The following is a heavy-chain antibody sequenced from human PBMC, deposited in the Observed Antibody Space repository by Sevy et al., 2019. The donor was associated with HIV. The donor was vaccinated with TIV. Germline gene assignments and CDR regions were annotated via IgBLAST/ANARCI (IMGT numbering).Heavy chain of an antibody. Sequence: GESLKISCAASGFSVNSNYMTWVRQAPGKGLEGVSVIYSDETTYHADSVKDRFTISGDNSKNMLYLQMSSLRAEDTAIYYCARGKSGYGYALNYWGQGTLVTVSS. CDR2: IYSDETT. J-gene: IGHJ4*02. CDR1: GFSVNSNY. V-gene: IGHV3-66*01. CDR3: ARGKSGYGYALNY. D-gene: IGHD5-18*01.